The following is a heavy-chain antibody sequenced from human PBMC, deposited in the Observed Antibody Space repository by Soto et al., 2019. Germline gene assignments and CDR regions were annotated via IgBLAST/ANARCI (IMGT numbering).Heavy chain of an antibody. CDR2: ISYDGSLQ. D-gene: IGHD5-18*01. V-gene: IGHV3-30*03. Sequence: QAQLVESGGGVVQPGSSLSLSCAASGFAFSSYGMQWVRQPPGTGLEWVAVISYDGSLQHYADSVKGRFTISRDNSKNMVLLQMSSLRAADTAVYYWVSDRGYGHASVPYSWGQGTLVSVSS. CDR3: VSDRGYGHASVPYS. J-gene: IGHJ4*02. CDR1: GFAFSSYG.